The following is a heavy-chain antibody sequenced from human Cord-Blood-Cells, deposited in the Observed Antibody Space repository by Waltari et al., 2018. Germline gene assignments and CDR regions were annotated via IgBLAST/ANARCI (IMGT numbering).Heavy chain of an antibody. CDR1: GGSISSSSYY. D-gene: IGHD3-16*01. V-gene: IGHV4-39*01. Sequence: QLQLQESGPGLVKPSETLSLTCTVSGGSISSSSYYWGWIRQPPGKGLEWIGRICYSGSTYYNPSLKSRVTISVDTSKNQFSLKLSSVTAADTAVYYCARMGDYAFDIWGQGTMVTVSS. CDR2: ICYSGST. CDR3: ARMGDYAFDI. J-gene: IGHJ3*02.